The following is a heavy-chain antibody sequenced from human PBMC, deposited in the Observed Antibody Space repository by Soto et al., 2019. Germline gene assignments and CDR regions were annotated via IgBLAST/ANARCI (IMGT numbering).Heavy chain of an antibody. CDR1: GYTFTSYA. D-gene: IGHD6-19*01. CDR2: INAGNGNT. Sequence: QVQLVQSGAEVKKPGASVKVSCKASGYTFTSYAIHWVRQAPGQRLEWMGWINAGNGNTKYSQKFQDRVTITRDTSASTAYMELSSLRSEDTAVYYSARDLGGWPDYWGQGTRVTVSS. V-gene: IGHV1-3*01. CDR3: ARDLGGWPDY. J-gene: IGHJ4*02.